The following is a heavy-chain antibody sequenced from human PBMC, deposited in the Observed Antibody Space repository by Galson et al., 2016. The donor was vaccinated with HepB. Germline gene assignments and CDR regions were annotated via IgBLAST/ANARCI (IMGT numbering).Heavy chain of an antibody. CDR2: IKQDESEK. D-gene: IGHD4-11*01. CDR1: GFTFTTYW. Sequence: SLRLSCAASGFTFTTYWMSWVRQAPGKGLEWVANIKQDESEKFYVDSVKGRFTVSRGNAKNSLFLQMRGLRTEDTAVYFCATFIEEHSSFESWGQGTQVTVSS. V-gene: IGHV3-7*01. J-gene: IGHJ4*02. CDR3: ATFIEEHSSFES.